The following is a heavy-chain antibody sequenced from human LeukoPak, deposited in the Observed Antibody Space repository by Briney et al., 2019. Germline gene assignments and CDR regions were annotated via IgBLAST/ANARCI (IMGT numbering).Heavy chain of an antibody. CDR3: ARDFDGPRASDY. J-gene: IGHJ4*02. CDR1: GFTFSYFW. V-gene: IGHV3-74*01. CDR2: INTDGSYS. D-gene: IGHD4-17*01. Sequence: PRGSLRLSCAASGFTFSYFWMHWFRQTPGKGLVWVSCINTDGSYSSYADSVKGRFTISRDNVRNTLYLQMNSLRAEDSAVYYCARDFDGPRASDYWGQGISVTVSS.